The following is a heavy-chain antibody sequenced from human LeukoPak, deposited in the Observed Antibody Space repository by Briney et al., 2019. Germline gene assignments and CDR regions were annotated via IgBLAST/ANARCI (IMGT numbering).Heavy chain of an antibody. CDR1: GYSISSDYY. V-gene: IGHV4-38-2*02. CDR3: ASTQTMDIVVVPAGQ. CDR2: INHSGST. J-gene: IGHJ4*02. Sequence: SETLSLTCTVSGYSISSDYYWGWIRQPPGKGLEWIGEINHSGSTNYNPSLKSRVTISVDTSKNQFSLKLSSVTAADTAVYYCASTQTMDIVVVPAGQWGQGTLVTVSS. D-gene: IGHD2-2*03.